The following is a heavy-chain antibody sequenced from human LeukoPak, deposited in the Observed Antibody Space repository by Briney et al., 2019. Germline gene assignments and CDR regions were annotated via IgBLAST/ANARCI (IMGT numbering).Heavy chain of an antibody. J-gene: IGHJ3*02. CDR1: GYTFTSYD. D-gene: IGHD5-18*01. CDR2: ISAYNGNT. Sequence: GASVKVSCKASGYTFTSYDINWVRQATGQGLEWMGWISAYNGNTNYAQKLQGRVTMTTDTSTSTAYMELRSLRSDDTAVYYCARDMWAGDTTDAFDIWGQGTMVTVSS. V-gene: IGHV1-18*01. CDR3: ARDMWAGDTTDAFDI.